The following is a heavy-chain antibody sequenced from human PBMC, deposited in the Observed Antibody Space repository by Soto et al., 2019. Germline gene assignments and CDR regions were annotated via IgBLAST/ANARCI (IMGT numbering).Heavy chain of an antibody. CDR2: FHHTGST. Sequence: QVQLQESGPGLVKPLGTLSLTCGVSGGSISSSNWWSWVRQPPGKGLEWIGEFHHTGSTNYNPSLKSRVTISLDKSKNQFSLKLTSVTAADTAVYYCASLGGLAYFDYWGQGTLVTVSS. V-gene: IGHV4-4*02. CDR3: ASLGGLAYFDY. D-gene: IGHD3-3*01. CDR1: GGSISSSNW. J-gene: IGHJ4*02.